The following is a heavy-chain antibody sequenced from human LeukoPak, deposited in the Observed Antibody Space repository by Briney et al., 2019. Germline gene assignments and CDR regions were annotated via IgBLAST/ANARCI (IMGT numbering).Heavy chain of an antibody. CDR3: ARDLGYGYYYYYMDV. D-gene: IGHD3-16*01. Sequence: SETLSLTCTVSGGSISSSSYYWGWIRQPPGKGLEWIGSIYYSGSTYYNPSLKSRVTISVDTSKNQFSLKLSSVTAADTAVYYCARDLGYGYYYYYMDVWGKGTTVTVSS. CDR1: GGSISSSSYY. J-gene: IGHJ6*03. V-gene: IGHV4-39*07. CDR2: IYYSGST.